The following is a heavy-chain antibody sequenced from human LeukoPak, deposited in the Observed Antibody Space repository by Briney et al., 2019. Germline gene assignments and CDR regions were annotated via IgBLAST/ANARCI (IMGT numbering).Heavy chain of an antibody. CDR3: ARGLYDILTGPDGGYFDY. CDR1: GGSFSGYY. D-gene: IGHD3-9*01. V-gene: IGHV4-34*01. Sequence: SQTLSLTCAVYGGSFSGYYWSWIRQPPGKGLEWIGEINQSGSTNYNPSLKSRVTISVDTSKNQFSLKLSSVTAADTAVYYCARGLYDILTGPDGGYFDYWGQGTLVTVSS. J-gene: IGHJ4*02. CDR2: INQSGST.